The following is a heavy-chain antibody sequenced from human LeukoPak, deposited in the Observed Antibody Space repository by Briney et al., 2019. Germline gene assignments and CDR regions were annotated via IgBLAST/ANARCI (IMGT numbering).Heavy chain of an antibody. V-gene: IGHV4-34*01. CDR3: AGGYYGSGSHCCHMDV. CDR2: INRSGST. CDR1: VGSFSGYY. J-gene: IGHJ6*03. Sequence: SETLSLTCAVYVGSFSGYYWSWIRQPPGKGLEWIGEINRSGSTNYNSSLKSRVTISVDTSKNQFSLKLSSVTAADTAVYYCAGGYYGSGSHCCHMDVWGKGTTITVS. D-gene: IGHD3-10*01.